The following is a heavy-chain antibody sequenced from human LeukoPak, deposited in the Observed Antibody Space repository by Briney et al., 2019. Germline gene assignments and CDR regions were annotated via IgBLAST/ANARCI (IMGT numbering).Heavy chain of an antibody. J-gene: IGHJ6*03. Sequence: SVKVSCKASGGTFSSYAISWVRQAPGQGLEWMGRIIPILGIANYAQKFQGRVTITADKSTSTAYMELSSLRSEDTAVYYCARVGRSRGSLPNTDYYMDVWGKGTTVTVSS. D-gene: IGHD2-15*01. CDR1: GGTFSSYA. CDR3: ARVGRSRGSLPNTDYYMDV. V-gene: IGHV1-69*04. CDR2: IIPILGIA.